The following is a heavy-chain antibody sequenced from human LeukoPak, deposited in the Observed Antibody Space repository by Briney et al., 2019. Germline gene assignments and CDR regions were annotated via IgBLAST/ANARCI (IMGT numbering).Heavy chain of an antibody. CDR3: ARGLSPRINMVRGVRPPFRGVFDY. CDR2: INHSGST. CDR1: GGSFSGYY. D-gene: IGHD3-10*01. Sequence: SETLSLTCAVYGGSFSGYYWSWIRQPPGKGLEWIGEINHSGSTNYNPSLKSRVTISVDTSKNQFSLKLSSVTAADTAVYYCARGLSPRINMVRGVRPPFRGVFDYWGQGALVTVSS. V-gene: IGHV4-34*01. J-gene: IGHJ4*02.